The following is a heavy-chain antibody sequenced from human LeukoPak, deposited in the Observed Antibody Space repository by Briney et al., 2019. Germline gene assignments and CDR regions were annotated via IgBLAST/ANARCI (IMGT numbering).Heavy chain of an antibody. CDR2: ISSSSHSI. CDR1: GFAFSNYN. D-gene: IGHD3-16*01. Sequence: GGSLRLSCAASGFAFSNYNMNWVRQAPGKGLEWVSYISSSSHSIYYADSVKGRFTVSRDNAKNSLYLQMNGLGAEDTAVYYCARELNGYGYYFFDYWGPGTLVTVSS. CDR3: ARELNGYGYYFFDY. J-gene: IGHJ4*02. V-gene: IGHV3-48*04.